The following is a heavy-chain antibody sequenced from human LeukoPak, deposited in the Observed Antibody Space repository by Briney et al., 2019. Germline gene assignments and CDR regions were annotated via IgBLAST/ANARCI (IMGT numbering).Heavy chain of an antibody. D-gene: IGHD2-15*01. CDR2: IIPIFGTA. V-gene: IGHV1-69*13. CDR3: ARDQRPDCSGGSCYPFFDY. Sequence: GASVKVSCKASGGTFSSYAISWMRQAPGQGLEWMGGIIPIFGTANYAQKFQGRVTITADESTSTAYMELSSPRSEDTAVYYCARDQRPDCSGGSCYPFFDYWGQGTLVTVSS. CDR1: GGTFSSYA. J-gene: IGHJ4*02.